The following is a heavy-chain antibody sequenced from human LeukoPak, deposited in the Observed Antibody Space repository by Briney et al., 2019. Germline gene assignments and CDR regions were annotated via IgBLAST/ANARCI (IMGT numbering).Heavy chain of an antibody. Sequence: PSETLSLTCTVSGGSISSYYWSWIRQPPGKGLEWIGYIYYSGSTNYNPSLKSRVTISVDTSKNQFSLRLSSVTAADAAVYYCARVTANLMEDHFDYWGQGTLVTVSS. CDR2: IYYSGST. CDR1: GGSISSYY. CDR3: ARVTANLMEDHFDY. V-gene: IGHV4-59*01. D-gene: IGHD3-3*01. J-gene: IGHJ4*02.